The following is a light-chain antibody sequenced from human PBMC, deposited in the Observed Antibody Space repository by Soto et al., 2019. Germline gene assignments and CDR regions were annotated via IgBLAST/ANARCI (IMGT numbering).Light chain of an antibody. CDR2: KAS. Sequence: DIQMTQSPSTLSASVGNRVTITCRASQSISSWLAWYQQKPGKAPKLLIYKASSLESGVPSGFSGSGSGTEFTLTISSLQPDDFATYYCQQYNSYSGTFGQGTKVDSK. V-gene: IGKV1-5*03. J-gene: IGKJ1*01. CDR1: QSISSW. CDR3: QQYNSYSGT.